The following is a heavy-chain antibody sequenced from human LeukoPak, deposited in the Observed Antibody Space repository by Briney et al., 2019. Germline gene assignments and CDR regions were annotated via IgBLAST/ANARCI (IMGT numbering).Heavy chain of an antibody. Sequence: GASVKVSCKASGYTFTSYGISWVRQAPGQGLEWMGWISAYNGNTNYAQKLQGRVTMTTDTSTSTAYMELRSLRSDDTAVYYCARVRSIVGAREAFDIWGQGTMVTVSS. J-gene: IGHJ3*02. CDR1: GYTFTSYG. V-gene: IGHV1-18*01. D-gene: IGHD1-26*01. CDR3: ARVRSIVGAREAFDI. CDR2: ISAYNGNT.